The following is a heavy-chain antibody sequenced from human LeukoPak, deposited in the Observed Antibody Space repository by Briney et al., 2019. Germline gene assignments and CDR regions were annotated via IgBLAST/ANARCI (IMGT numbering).Heavy chain of an antibody. CDR1: GYRFTSYW. Sequence: GESLKISCKGSGYRFTSYWIGWVRQMPGKGLEWMGIIYPGDSDTRYSPSFQGQVTISADKSISTAYLQWSSLKASDTAMYYCARPQDYSNSGGDYWGQGTLVTVSS. V-gene: IGHV5-51*01. CDR2: IYPGDSDT. D-gene: IGHD4-11*01. CDR3: ARPQDYSNSGGDY. J-gene: IGHJ4*02.